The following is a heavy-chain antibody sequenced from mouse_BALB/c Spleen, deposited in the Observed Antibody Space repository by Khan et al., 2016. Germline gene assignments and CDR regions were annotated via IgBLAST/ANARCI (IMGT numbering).Heavy chain of an antibody. V-gene: IGHV2-6-7*01. Sequence: VQLQESGPGLVAPSQSLSITCTVSGFSLTGFSVNWVRQPPGKALEWLGMIWGDGSTDYNSALKSRPSFSKDDSKSQVFLIMNSLQTDDTARYFCASYYDYDGGFAYWGQGTLVTVSA. J-gene: IGHJ3*01. D-gene: IGHD2-4*01. CDR2: IWGDGST. CDR1: GFSLTGFS. CDR3: ASYYDYDGGFAY.